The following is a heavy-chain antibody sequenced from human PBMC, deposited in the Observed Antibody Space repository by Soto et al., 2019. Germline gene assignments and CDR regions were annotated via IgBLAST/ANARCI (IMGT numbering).Heavy chain of an antibody. J-gene: IGHJ4*02. CDR3: ARPANTVADHFDL. CDR1: LYTFTIYW. D-gene: IGHD4-17*01. V-gene: IGHV5-51*01. Sequence: XESLKISCQVCLYTFTIYWIGWVRQMPGKGLEWMGIIYPSDSDTRYSPSFQGQVTISADQSINTAYLQWDSLKASDTAIYYCARPANTVADHFDLWGQGTAATVSS. CDR2: IYPSDSDT.